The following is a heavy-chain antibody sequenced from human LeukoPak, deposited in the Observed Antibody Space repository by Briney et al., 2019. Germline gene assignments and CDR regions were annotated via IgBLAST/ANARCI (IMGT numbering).Heavy chain of an antibody. CDR2: IKSKTDGGTT. CDR1: GFTFSNAW. V-gene: IGHV3-15*01. CDR3: TTEMVITMVRGVIIRPHYYYYGMDV. Sequence: PGGSLRLSCAASGFTFSNAWMSWVRQAPGKGLEWVGRIKSKTDGGTTDYAAPVKGRFTISRDDSKNTLYLQMNSLKTEDTAVYYCTTEMVITMVRGVIIRPHYYYYGMDVWGQGTTVTVSS. D-gene: IGHD3-10*01. J-gene: IGHJ6*02.